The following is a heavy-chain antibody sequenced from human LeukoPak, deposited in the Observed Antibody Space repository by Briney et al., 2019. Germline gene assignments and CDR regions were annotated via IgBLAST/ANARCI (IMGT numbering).Heavy chain of an antibody. V-gene: IGHV4-4*09. Sequence: SETLSLTCTVSGGSISSSYWSWIRQPPGKELEGVGYIHTSGDSNYNPSLKSRVTISVDTSKNQLSLKLSSLTAADTAVYYCARHNPQAPYGDYGSWGQGILVTVSS. CDR3: ARHNPQAPYGDYGS. J-gene: IGHJ4*02. CDR1: GGSISSSY. D-gene: IGHD4-17*01. CDR2: IHTSGDS.